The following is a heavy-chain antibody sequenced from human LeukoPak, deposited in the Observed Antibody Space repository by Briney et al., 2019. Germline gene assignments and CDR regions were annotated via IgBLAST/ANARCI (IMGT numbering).Heavy chain of an antibody. J-gene: IGHJ4*02. CDR1: GGSFSGYY. D-gene: IGHD6-13*01. V-gene: IGHV4-34*01. CDR2: INHSGST. CDR3: ARGAYSSSWYRRGYYFDY. Sequence: SETLSLTCAVYGGSFSGYYWSWIRQPPGKGLEWIGEINHSGSTNYNPSLKSRVTISVDTSKNQFSLKLSSVTAADTAVYYCARGAYSSSWYRRGYYFDYWGQGTLVTVSS.